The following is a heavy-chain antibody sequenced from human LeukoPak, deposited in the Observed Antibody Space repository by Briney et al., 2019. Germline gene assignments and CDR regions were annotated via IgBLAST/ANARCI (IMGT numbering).Heavy chain of an antibody. V-gene: IGHV4-59*12. CDR2: IYSGGST. CDR1: GDSINGYY. J-gene: IGHJ6*03. D-gene: IGHD2-15*01. CDR3: AREHCSGGSCYSIYYYYYMDV. Sequence: SETLSLTCTVSGDSINGYYWSWIRQPPGKGLEWIGFIYSGGSTNYNPSLKSRVTISVDTSKNQFSLKLSSVTAADTAVYYCAREHCSGGSCYSIYYYYYMDVWGKGTTVTVSS.